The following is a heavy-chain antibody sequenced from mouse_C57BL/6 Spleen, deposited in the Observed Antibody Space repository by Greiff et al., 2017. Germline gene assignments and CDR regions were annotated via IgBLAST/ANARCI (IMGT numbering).Heavy chain of an antibody. CDR1: GFTFSSYT. CDR2: ISGGGGNT. CDR3: AREGNFDY. V-gene: IGHV5-9*01. J-gene: IGHJ2*01. Sequence: EVKVVESGGGLVKPGGSLKLSCAASGFTFSSYTMSWVRQTPEKRLEWVATISGGGGNTYYPDSVKGRFTISRDNAKNTLYLQMSSLRSEDTALYYCAREGNFDYWGQGTTLTVSS.